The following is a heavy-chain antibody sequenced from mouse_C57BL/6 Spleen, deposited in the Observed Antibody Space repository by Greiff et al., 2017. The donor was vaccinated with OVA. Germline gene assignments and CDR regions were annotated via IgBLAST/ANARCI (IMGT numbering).Heavy chain of an antibody. CDR2: IYPGDGDT. D-gene: IGHD1-1*01. CDR3: ARWGYYGSSYDYYALDY. CDR1: GYAFSSSW. J-gene: IGHJ4*01. Sequence: VKLMESGPELVKPGASVKISCKASGYAFSSSWMNWVKQRPGKGLEWIGRIYPGDGDTNYNGKFKGKATLTADKSSSTAYMQLSSLTSEDSAVYFCARWGYYGSSYDYYALDYWGQGTSVTVSS. V-gene: IGHV1-82*01.